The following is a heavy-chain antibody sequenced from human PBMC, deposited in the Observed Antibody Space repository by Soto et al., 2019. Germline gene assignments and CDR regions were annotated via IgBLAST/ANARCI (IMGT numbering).Heavy chain of an antibody. Sequence: QVQLVQSGAEVKKPGSSVKVSCKASGGTISNYAISWVRQAPGQGLEWVGGIIPIFGTTNYAQRVQGRVTIXAXEXXSTADMGLSSLRSEGTAVYYCARVSSSWYKDYFDYWGQGTLVTVSS. CDR3: ARVSSSWYKDYFDY. CDR2: IIPIFGTT. D-gene: IGHD6-13*01. CDR1: GGTISNYA. V-gene: IGHV1-69*12. J-gene: IGHJ4*02.